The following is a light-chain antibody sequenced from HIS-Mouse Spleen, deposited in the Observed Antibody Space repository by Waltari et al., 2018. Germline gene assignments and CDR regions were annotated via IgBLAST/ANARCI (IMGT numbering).Light chain of an antibody. Sequence: SYVLTQPPSVSGAPGTTARITCGGNDVGSKSVHWSQPKPGQAPVLAVYDDSDRPSGIPERFSGSNSGNTATLTISRVEAGDEADYYCQVWDSSSDPSYVFGTGTKVTVL. CDR1: DVGSKS. V-gene: IGLV3-21*03. CDR3: QVWDSSSDPSYV. CDR2: DDS. J-gene: IGLJ1*01.